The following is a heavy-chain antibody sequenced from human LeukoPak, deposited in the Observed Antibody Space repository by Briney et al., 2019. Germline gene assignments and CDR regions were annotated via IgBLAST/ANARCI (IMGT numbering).Heavy chain of an antibody. J-gene: IGHJ4*02. Sequence: GGTLRLSCAASGFTFSSYWMHWVRQAPGKGLVWVSRINGDGSATNYADSVKGRFTISRDDAKNTLYLQMNSLRAEDTAVYYCARGGSQIFYYDFCDYWGQGTLVTVSS. CDR1: GFTFSSYW. CDR3: ARGGSQIFYYDFCDY. V-gene: IGHV3-74*01. D-gene: IGHD3-3*01. CDR2: INGDGSAT.